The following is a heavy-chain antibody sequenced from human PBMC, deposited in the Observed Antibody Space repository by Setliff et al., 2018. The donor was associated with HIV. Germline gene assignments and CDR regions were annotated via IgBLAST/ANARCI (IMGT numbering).Heavy chain of an antibody. Sequence: GASVKVSCKASGGSFNTYGIHWVRQAPGQGLEWMGGIIPIASVPNYSQKFQDRLTITADESTTTVYMDMSSLRSEDTAQYYCARGPLYGYDRGYFGYWGQGTLVTVSS. CDR1: GGSFNTYG. V-gene: IGHV1-69*10. J-gene: IGHJ4*02. CDR3: ARGPLYGYDRGYFGY. D-gene: IGHD5-12*01. CDR2: IIPIASVP.